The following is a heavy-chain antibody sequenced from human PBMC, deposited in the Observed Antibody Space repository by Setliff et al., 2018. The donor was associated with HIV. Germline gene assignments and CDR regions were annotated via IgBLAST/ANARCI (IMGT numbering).Heavy chain of an antibody. Sequence: PSETLSLTCAVYGGSFSGFYWTWIRQPPGKGLEWIGEIKHGGSANYNPSLKSRVTISVDGSTNQFSLKLGSVTAADAAVYYCARGPTRFYFDYWGQGTLVTVSS. CDR1: GGSFSGFY. V-gene: IGHV4-34*01. CDR2: IKHGGSA. D-gene: IGHD1-1*01. CDR3: ARGPTRFYFDY. J-gene: IGHJ4*02.